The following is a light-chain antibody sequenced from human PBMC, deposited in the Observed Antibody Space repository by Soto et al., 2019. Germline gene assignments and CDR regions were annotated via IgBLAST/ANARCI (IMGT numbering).Light chain of an antibody. J-gene: IGLJ3*02. V-gene: IGLV2-14*01. CDR2: EVR. Sequence: QSALTQPPSASGSPGQSVTISCTGTSSDIGGYDHVSWYQQHPGKAPKVMIYEVRNRPSGVSYRFTGSRSGNTASLTISALQADDESTFYCSSYTTTSTLLFGGGTKVTVL. CDR3: SSYTTTSTLL. CDR1: SSDIGGYDH.